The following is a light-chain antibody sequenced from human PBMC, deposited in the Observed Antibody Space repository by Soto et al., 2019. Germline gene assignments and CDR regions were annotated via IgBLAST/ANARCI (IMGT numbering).Light chain of an antibody. CDR3: QQFNNYPWT. J-gene: IGKJ1*01. CDR2: KAS. V-gene: IGKV1-5*03. Sequence: DIPMTPSPSPPSPSVRERITITCPASQSISSWLAWYQQKPGKAPKLLIYKASSLESGVPSRFSGSGSGTEFTLTISSLQPDDFATYYCQQFNNYPWTFSQGTKVDIK. CDR1: QSISSW.